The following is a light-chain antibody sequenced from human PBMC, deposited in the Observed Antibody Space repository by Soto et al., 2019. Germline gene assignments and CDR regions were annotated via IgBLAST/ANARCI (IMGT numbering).Light chain of an antibody. CDR3: CSYAGSPTWV. V-gene: IGLV2-23*01. CDR2: EGS. CDR1: SSDVGSYNL. Sequence: QSVLTQPASVSGSPGQSITISCTGFSSDVGSYNLVSWYQLRPGKAPKLMIYEGSKRPTRVSNRFSGSKSDNTASLTISGLQAEDEADYYCCSYAGSPTWVFGGGTKLTVL. J-gene: IGLJ3*02.